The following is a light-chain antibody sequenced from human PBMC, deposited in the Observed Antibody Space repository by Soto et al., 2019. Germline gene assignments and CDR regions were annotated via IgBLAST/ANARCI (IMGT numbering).Light chain of an antibody. CDR3: QQRSLWPLT. Sequence: PGKRATLSCRATQSVSNHLAWYQHRPGQAPRLLIYDASNRATDIPARFSGSGSGTDFTLTISSLEPEDSAVYYCQQRSLWPLTFGGGTKVDIK. CDR2: DAS. V-gene: IGKV3-11*01. CDR1: QSVSNH. J-gene: IGKJ4*01.